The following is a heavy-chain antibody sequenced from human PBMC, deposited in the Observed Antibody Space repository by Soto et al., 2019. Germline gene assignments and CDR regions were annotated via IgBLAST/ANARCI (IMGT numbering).Heavy chain of an antibody. CDR2: IWYDGSNK. CDR1: GFTFSSYG. CDR3: ARSVGSGWYGEKFDY. D-gene: IGHD6-19*01. Sequence: GGSLRLSCAASGFTFSSYGMHWVRQAPGKGLEWVAVIWYDGSNKYYADSVKGRFTISRDNSKNTLYLQMNSLRAEDTAVSYCARSVGSGWYGEKFDYWGPATLFIVSS. J-gene: IGHJ4*02. V-gene: IGHV3-33*01.